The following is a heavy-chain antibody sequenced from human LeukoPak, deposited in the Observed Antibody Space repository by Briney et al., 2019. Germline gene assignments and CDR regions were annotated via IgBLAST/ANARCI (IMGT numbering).Heavy chain of an antibody. D-gene: IGHD3-16*01. Sequence: GGSLRLSCAASGFTFSSYGMSWVRQAPGKGLEWVSGISGSGGNTYYAEALTGRFTVSRDNSKNTLYLQMNSLGAEDTALYYCAKGGLRGGTYNDDFWGQGTLVTVSS. CDR1: GFTFSSYG. V-gene: IGHV3-23*01. J-gene: IGHJ4*02. CDR2: ISGSGGNT. CDR3: AKGGLRGGTYNDDF.